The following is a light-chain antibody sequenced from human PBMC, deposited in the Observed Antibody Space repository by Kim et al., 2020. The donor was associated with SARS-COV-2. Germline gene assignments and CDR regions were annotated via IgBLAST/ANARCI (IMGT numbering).Light chain of an antibody. CDR1: QDISND. CDR2: GAS. CDR3: QQHNTYPIT. V-gene: IGKV1-17*01. J-gene: IGKJ5*01. Sequence: ASVGDRVTITCRASQDISNDLGWYQQKPGKAPKRLIYGASSLQSGVPSRFSGSGSGTEFTLTISSLQPEDFATYYCQQHNTYPITFGQGTRLEIK.